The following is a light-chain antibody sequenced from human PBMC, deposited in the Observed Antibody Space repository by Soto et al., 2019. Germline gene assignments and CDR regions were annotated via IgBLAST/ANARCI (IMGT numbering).Light chain of an antibody. CDR3: QQYRSWPRT. CDR1: QSLLHSDGKTY. Sequence: DIVMTQTPLSLSVTPGQPASISCKSSQSLLHSDGKTYLYWYLQKPGQPPQLLIYEVSNRFSGVPDRFSGSGSGTEFTLTITSLRPEDFGVYYCQQYRSWPRTFGQGTKVDIK. V-gene: IGKV2D-29*01. CDR2: EVS. J-gene: IGKJ1*01.